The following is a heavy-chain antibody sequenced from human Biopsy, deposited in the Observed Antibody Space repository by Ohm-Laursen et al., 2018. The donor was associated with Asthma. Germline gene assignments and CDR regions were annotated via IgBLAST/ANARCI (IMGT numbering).Heavy chain of an antibody. J-gene: IGHJ4*02. CDR1: GFAVSRDY. D-gene: IGHD3-22*01. V-gene: IGHV3-53*01. CDR3: ARGDSSNWSHYYFDY. CDR2: IHSGGTS. Sequence: SLRLSCAASGFAVSRDYMFWVRQAPGKGLEWVSVIHSGGTSHTADSVRGRSTISRDYSKNTLYLQMHSLRAEDTAVYYCARGDSSNWSHYYFDYWGQGTLVTVSS.